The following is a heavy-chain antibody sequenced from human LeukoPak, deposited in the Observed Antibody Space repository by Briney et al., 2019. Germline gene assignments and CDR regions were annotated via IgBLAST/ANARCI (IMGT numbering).Heavy chain of an antibody. CDR1: GFTFSSYE. Sequence: GGSLRLSCAASGFTFSSYEMNWVRQAPGKGLERVSYISSSGSTIYYADSVKGRFTISRDNAKNSLYLQMNSLRAEDTAVYYCARDLLYCGGDCYSDYYYGMDVWGKGTTVTVSS. J-gene: IGHJ6*04. V-gene: IGHV3-48*03. CDR2: ISSSGSTI. CDR3: ARDLLYCGGDCYSDYYYGMDV. D-gene: IGHD2-21*02.